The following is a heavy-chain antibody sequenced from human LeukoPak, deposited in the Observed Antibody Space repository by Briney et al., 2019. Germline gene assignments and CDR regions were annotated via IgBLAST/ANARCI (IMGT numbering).Heavy chain of an antibody. J-gene: IGHJ4*02. CDR1: GFXFSSYS. D-gene: IGHD6-13*01. Sequence: PGGSLRLSCAASGFXFSSYSINWVRQAPGKGLEWVSSISSSSYIYYADSVKGRFTISRDNAKNSLYLQMNSLRAEDTAVYYCARGGRSSSSWCGYWGQGTLVTVSS. V-gene: IGHV3-21*01. CDR2: ISSSSYI. CDR3: ARGGRSSSSWCGY.